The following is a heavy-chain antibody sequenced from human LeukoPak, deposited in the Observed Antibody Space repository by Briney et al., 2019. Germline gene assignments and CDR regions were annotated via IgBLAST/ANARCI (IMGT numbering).Heavy chain of an antibody. D-gene: IGHD5-12*01. CDR2: ISSNGGST. V-gene: IGHV3-64*01. J-gene: IGHJ4*02. CDR3: ARAYATIIPFFDY. Sequence: GGSLRLSCAASGFTFSSYAMSWVRQAPGKGLEYVSAISSNGGSTYYANSVKGRFTISRDNSKNTLYLQMGSLRAEDMAVYYCARAYATIIPFFDYWGQGTLVTVSS. CDR1: GFTFSSYA.